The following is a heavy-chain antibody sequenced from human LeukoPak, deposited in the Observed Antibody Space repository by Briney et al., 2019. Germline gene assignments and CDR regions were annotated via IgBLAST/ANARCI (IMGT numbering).Heavy chain of an antibody. CDR3: ARDRNYGEYYFDY. D-gene: IGHD1-7*01. Sequence: GGSLRLSCAASGFTFSSYAMSWVRQAPGKGLEWVSAISGSGGSTYYADSVKGRFTISRDNSKNTLYLQMNSLRAEDTAVYYCARDRNYGEYYFDYWGQGTLVTVSS. V-gene: IGHV3-23*01. CDR1: GFTFSSYA. J-gene: IGHJ4*02. CDR2: ISGSGGST.